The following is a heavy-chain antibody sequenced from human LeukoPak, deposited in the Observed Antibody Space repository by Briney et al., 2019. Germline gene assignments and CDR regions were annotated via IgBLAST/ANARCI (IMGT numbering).Heavy chain of an antibody. CDR3: AKGMPDMAYLGC. Sequence: GGSLRLSCAASGFTLSNYGMSWVRQAPGKGLEWVSYITISGGTYYADSVKGRFTISRDSAKNSLSLQMNSLRAEDTAVYYCAKGMPDMAYLGCWGQGTLVTVSS. CDR1: GFTLSNYG. D-gene: IGHD5-18*01. CDR2: ITISGGT. J-gene: IGHJ4*02. V-gene: IGHV3-48*01.